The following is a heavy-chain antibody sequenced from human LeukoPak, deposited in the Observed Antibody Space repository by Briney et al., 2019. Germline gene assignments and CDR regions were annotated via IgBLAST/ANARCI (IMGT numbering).Heavy chain of an antibody. CDR2: ISYDGSNK. CDR3: ARSGDYDFWSGYLYYYYYMDV. Sequence: GGPLRLSCAASGFTFSSYAMHWVRQAPGKGLEWVAVISYDGSNKYYADSVKGRFTISRDNSKNTLYLQMNSLRAEDTAVYYCARSGDYDFWSGYLYYYYYMDVWGKGTTVTVSS. V-gene: IGHV3-30-3*01. CDR1: GFTFSSYA. J-gene: IGHJ6*03. D-gene: IGHD3-3*01.